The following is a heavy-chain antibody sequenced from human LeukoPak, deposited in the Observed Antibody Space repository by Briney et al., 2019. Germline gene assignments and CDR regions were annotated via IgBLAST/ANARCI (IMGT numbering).Heavy chain of an antibody. J-gene: IGHJ4*02. CDR3: VRDWGGSSAI. CDR2: ANTGTGNT. Sequence: ASVKVSCKASGYKFTDYAMYWVRQAPGQRFEWMGCANTGTGNTAYSQNLQGRVTLTRDTSASTAHVELSSLTFEDTAVYYCVRDWGGSSAIWGQGTLVTVSS. D-gene: IGHD2-21*01. V-gene: IGHV1-3*04. CDR1: GYKFTDYA.